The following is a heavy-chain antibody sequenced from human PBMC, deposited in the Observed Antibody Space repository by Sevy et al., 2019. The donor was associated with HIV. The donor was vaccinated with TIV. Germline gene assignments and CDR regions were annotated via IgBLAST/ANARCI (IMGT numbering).Heavy chain of an antibody. V-gene: IGHV1-18*01. J-gene: IGHJ4*02. CDR3: ARDKPQGVVIIPGSMWGGVDY. Sequence: ASVKVSCKTFGYTFKTYGISWVRQAPGQGLEWMGWISAYSGDTNFAQKFQGRVTMTTDTSTRAAYMELSSLRPDDTAVNFCARDKPQGVVIIPGSMWGGVDYWGQGTVVTVSS. D-gene: IGHD2-2*01. CDR1: GYTFKTYG. CDR2: ISAYSGDT.